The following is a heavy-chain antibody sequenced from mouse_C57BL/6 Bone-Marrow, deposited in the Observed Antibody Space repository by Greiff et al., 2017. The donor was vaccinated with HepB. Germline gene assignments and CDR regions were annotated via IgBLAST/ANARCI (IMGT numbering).Heavy chain of an antibody. CDR3: ARHGAAYYFDY. CDR2: ISNGGGST. CDR1: GFTFSDYY. J-gene: IGHJ2*01. Sequence: DVMLVESGGGLVQPGGSLKLSCAASGFTFSDYYMYWVRQTPEKRLEWVAYISNGGGSTYYPDTVKGRFTISRDNAKNTLYLQMSRLKSEDTAMYYCARHGAAYYFDYWGQGTTLTVSS. V-gene: IGHV5-12*01.